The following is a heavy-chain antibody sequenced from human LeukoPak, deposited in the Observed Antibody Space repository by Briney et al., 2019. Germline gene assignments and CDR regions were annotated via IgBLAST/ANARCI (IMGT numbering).Heavy chain of an antibody. CDR2: IRYDGSNK. D-gene: IGHD3-22*01. V-gene: IGHV3-30*02. Sequence: PGGSLRLSCAASGFTFSSYGMHWVRQAPGKGLEWVAFIRYDGSNKYYADSVKGRFTISRDNSKNTLYLQMNSLRAEDTAVYYCAKYYYDSSGYYTLFDYWGQGTLVTVSS. CDR1: GFTFSSYG. CDR3: AKYYYDSSGYYTLFDY. J-gene: IGHJ4*02.